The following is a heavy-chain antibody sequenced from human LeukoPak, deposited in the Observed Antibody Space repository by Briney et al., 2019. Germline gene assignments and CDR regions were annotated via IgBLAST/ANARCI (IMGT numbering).Heavy chain of an antibody. CDR1: GFTFSNYD. J-gene: IGHJ5*02. CDR3: AKDLSRAVAADWFDP. V-gene: IGHV3-23*01. Sequence: GGSLRLSCAASGFTFSNYDMSWVRQAPGKGLEWVSSISDSGGSTYYADSVKGRFTISRDNSKNTLYLQMTNLRAADTAVYYCAKDLSRAVAADWFDPWNQGSLVTVSS. D-gene: IGHD6-19*01. CDR2: ISDSGGST.